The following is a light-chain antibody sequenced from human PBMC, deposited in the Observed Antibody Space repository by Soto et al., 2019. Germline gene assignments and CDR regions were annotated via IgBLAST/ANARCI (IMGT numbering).Light chain of an antibody. CDR1: QSVSSSH. CDR3: QQYGSSLL. J-gene: IGKJ5*01. CDR2: GAS. V-gene: IGKV3-20*01. Sequence: IDLTKSPVTLSLSPGERATLSCRASQSVSSSHLAWYQHKPGQAPRLLIYGASSRATGIPDRFSGSGSGTDFTLTISRLEPEDFAVYYCQQYGSSLLFGQGTRLEIK.